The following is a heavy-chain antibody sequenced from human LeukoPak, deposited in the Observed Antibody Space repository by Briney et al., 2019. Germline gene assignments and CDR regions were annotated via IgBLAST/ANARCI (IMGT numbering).Heavy chain of an antibody. CDR1: GFTFSNYN. CDR3: ASGDGYNNY. D-gene: IGHD5-24*01. CDR2: IPYDGSSK. V-gene: IGHV3-30*03. J-gene: IGHJ4*02. Sequence: GGSLRLSCAASGFTFSNYNMNWVRQAPGKGLEWVAVIPYDGSSKYYIDSVKGRFTISRDNSKNTLYLQMNSLRAEDTAVYFCASGDGYNNYWGRGTLVTVSS.